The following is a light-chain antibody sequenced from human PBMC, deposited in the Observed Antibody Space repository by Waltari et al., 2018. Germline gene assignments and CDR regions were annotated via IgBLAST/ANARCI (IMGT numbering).Light chain of an antibody. Sequence: DVQMTQSPSSLSASVGDRVTITCQASQDISNYLNWYQQKPGKAPNLLISATSNRESGVPSRFRGRGSGTLSTFTLSSLQPDDIATYYCQQYDSLPLTCGPGTTVDV. CDR3: QQYDSLPLT. CDR1: QDISNY. J-gene: IGKJ3*01. V-gene: IGKV1-33*01. CDR2: ATS.